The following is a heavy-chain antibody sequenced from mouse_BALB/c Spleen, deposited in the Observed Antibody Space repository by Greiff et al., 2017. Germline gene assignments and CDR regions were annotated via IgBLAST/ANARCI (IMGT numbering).Heavy chain of an antibody. V-gene: IGHV5-9-4*01. Sequence: EVQRVESGGGLVKPGGSLKLSCAASGFTFSSYAMSWVRQSPEKRLEWVAEISSGGSYTYYPDTVTGRFTISRDNAKNTLYLEMSSLRSEDTAMYYCAREGNYDWFAYWGQGTLVTVSA. D-gene: IGHD2-1*01. CDR2: ISSGGSYT. CDR1: GFTFSSYA. CDR3: AREGNYDWFAY. J-gene: IGHJ3*01.